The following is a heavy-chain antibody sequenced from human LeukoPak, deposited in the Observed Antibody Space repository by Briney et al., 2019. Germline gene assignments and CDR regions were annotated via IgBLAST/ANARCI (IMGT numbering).Heavy chain of an antibody. D-gene: IGHD6-13*01. CDR2: ISAYNGHT. J-gene: IGHJ1*01. V-gene: IGHV1-18*01. CDR3: ARDRSSSWSGECFPH. Sequence: GASVKVSCTASGYTFTSYGISWVRQAPGQGLEWMGWISAYNGHTNYAQKLQGRVTMTTDTSTSTAYMELRSLRSDDTAVYYCARDRSSSWSGECFPHWGPGTLVTVSS. CDR1: GYTFTSYG.